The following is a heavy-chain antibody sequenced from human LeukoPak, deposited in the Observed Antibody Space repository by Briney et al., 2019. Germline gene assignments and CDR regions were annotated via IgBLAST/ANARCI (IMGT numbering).Heavy chain of an antibody. Sequence: GASVKVSCKASGYTFTSYGISWVRQAPGQGLEWMGWISAYNGNTNYAQKLQGRVTMTTDTSTSTAYMELSSLRSEDTAVYYCARAKTYYYGSGSNSNWFDPWGQGTLVTVSS. V-gene: IGHV1-18*01. D-gene: IGHD3-10*01. J-gene: IGHJ5*02. CDR2: ISAYNGNT. CDR1: GYTFTSYG. CDR3: ARAKTYYYGSGSNSNWFDP.